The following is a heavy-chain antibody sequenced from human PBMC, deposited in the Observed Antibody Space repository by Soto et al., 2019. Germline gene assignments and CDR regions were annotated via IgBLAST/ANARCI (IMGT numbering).Heavy chain of an antibody. Sequence: GGSLRLSCAASGFTFSSYSMNWVRQAPGKGLEWVSSISSSSSYIYYADSVKGRFTISRDNAKNSLYLQMNSLRAEDTAVYYCARENYDFWSGYYTGPRKSHGMDVWGQGTTVTVSS. CDR3: ARENYDFWSGYYTGPRKSHGMDV. D-gene: IGHD3-3*01. J-gene: IGHJ6*02. CDR1: GFTFSSYS. V-gene: IGHV3-21*01. CDR2: ISSSSSYI.